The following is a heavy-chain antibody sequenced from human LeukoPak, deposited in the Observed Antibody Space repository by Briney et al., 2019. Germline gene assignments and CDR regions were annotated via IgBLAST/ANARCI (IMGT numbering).Heavy chain of an antibody. CDR2: INPNSGGT. CDR3: AKGSSYDYVWGSYRSVDWFDP. D-gene: IGHD3-16*02. Sequence: ASVKVSCKASGYTFTGYYMHWVRQAPGQGLEWMGWINPNSGGTNYAQKFQGRVTMTRDTSISTAYMELSRLRSDDTAVYYCAKGSSYDYVWGSYRSVDWFDPWGQGTLVTVSS. V-gene: IGHV1-2*02. CDR1: GYTFTGYY. J-gene: IGHJ5*02.